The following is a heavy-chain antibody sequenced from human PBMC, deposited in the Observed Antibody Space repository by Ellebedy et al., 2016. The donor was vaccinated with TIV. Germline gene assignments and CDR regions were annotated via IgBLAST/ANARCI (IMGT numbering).Heavy chain of an antibody. Sequence: GESLKISCVDSGFSFSIYSMSWVRQAPGKGLEWVANIKQDGSEQYYVDSVKGRFNISRDNAKNSLYLQMNSRSAEDTAGYYCARARGLLYEKWGGAGYGMDVWGQGTTVSVSS. J-gene: IGHJ6*02. CDR3: ARARGLLYEKWGGAGYGMDV. CDR2: IKQDGSEQ. V-gene: IGHV3-7*03. CDR1: GFSFSIYS. D-gene: IGHD1-26*01.